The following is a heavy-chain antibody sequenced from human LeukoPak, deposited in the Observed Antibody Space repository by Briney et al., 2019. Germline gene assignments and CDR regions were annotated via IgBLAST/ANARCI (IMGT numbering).Heavy chain of an antibody. CDR3: ARDGSSGWTLFDY. D-gene: IGHD6-19*01. CDR2: ISSSSSYI. Sequence: GGSLRLSCAASGFTFSSYSMNWVRQAPGKGLEWVSSISSSSSYIYYADSVKGRFTISRDNAKNSLYLQMNSLRADDTAAYYCARDGSSGWTLFDYWGQGTLVTVSS. CDR1: GFTFSSYS. V-gene: IGHV3-21*01. J-gene: IGHJ4*02.